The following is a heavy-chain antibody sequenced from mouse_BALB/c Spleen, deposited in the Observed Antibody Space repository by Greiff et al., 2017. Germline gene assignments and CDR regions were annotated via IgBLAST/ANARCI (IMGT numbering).Heavy chain of an antibody. CDR3: AISLYAMDY. V-gene: IGHV14-3*02. Sequence: EVKLVESGAELVKPGASVKLSCTASGFNIKDTYMHWVKQRPEQGLEWIGRIDPANGNTKYDPKFQGKATITADTSSNTAYLQLSSLTSEDTAVYYCAISLYAMDYWGQGTSVTVSS. CDR1: GFNIKDTY. CDR2: IDPANGNT. J-gene: IGHJ4*01.